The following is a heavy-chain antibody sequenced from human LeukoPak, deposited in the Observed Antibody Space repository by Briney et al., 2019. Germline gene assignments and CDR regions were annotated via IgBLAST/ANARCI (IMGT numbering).Heavy chain of an antibody. V-gene: IGHV4-59*02. CDR2: VSYDGDT. CDR1: GGSVTSYY. D-gene: IGHD2-2*01. Sequence: SETLSLTCTVSGGSVTSYYWSWIRQPPGKGLEWIGYVSYDGDTNYNPSLKSRVTISKDTSKKQFFLKLKSVTAADTAVYDCARTTTSFDDWGQGTLVIVSS. CDR3: ARTTTSFDD. J-gene: IGHJ4*02.